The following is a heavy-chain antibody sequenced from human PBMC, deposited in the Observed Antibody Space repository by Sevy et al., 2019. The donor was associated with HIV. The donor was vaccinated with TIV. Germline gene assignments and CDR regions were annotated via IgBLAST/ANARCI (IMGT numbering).Heavy chain of an antibody. CDR1: GGTFSGYS. Sequence: ASVKVSCKTSGGTFSGYSISWLRQAPGQGLEWMGGIIAISGTTNYLQRFQGRITIAADVSTRTVYMELRSLRIEDTAIYFCARDRDRGYFDPWGQGTLVTVSS. CDR3: ARDRDRGYFDP. D-gene: IGHD6-13*01. J-gene: IGHJ5*02. V-gene: IGHV1-69*13. CDR2: IIAISGTT.